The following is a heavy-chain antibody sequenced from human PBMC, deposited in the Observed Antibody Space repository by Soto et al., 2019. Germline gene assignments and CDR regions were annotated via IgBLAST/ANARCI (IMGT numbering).Heavy chain of an antibody. CDR3: AKGSREWLLSIYFDY. CDR2: ISGRGGST. V-gene: IGHV3-23*01. Sequence: GGSLRLSCAASGFTFSSYAMSWVRQAPGKGLEWVSAISGRGGSTYYADSVKGRFTISRDNSKNTLYLQMNSLGAEDTAVYYCAKGSREWLLSIYFDYWGQGTLVTVSS. D-gene: IGHD3-3*01. J-gene: IGHJ4*02. CDR1: GFTFSSYA.